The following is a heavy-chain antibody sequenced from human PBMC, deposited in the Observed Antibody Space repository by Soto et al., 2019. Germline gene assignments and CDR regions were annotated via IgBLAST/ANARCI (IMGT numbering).Heavy chain of an antibody. J-gene: IGHJ2*01. D-gene: IGHD5-12*01. V-gene: IGHV3-33*01. Sequence: QVQLVESGGGVVQPGRSLRLSCAASGSTFSSYGMHWVRQAPGKGLEWVAVIWYDGSNKYYADSVKGRFTISRDNSKNTLYLQMNSLRAEDTAVYYCARDLGYSGYDIDWYFDLWGRGTLVTVSS. CDR2: IWYDGSNK. CDR1: GSTFSSYG. CDR3: ARDLGYSGYDIDWYFDL.